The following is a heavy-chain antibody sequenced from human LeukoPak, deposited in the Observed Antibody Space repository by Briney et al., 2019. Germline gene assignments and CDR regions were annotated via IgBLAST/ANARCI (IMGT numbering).Heavy chain of an antibody. D-gene: IGHD1-26*01. CDR1: AFTISDYS. CDR3: ARDRLTSGSYFFDY. CDR2: ISGRSSTI. Sequence: GGSLRLSCAASAFTISDYSMNWVRQAPGKGVEWISYISGRSSTIYYADSVRGRFTISRDNAKNSMYLQMNSLRAEDTAVYYCARDRLTSGSYFFDYWGQGTLVTVSS. J-gene: IGHJ4*02. V-gene: IGHV3-48*01.